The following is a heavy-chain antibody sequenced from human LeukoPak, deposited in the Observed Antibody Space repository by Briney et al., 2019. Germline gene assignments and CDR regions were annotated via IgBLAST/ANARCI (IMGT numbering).Heavy chain of an antibody. J-gene: IGHJ4*02. CDR2: INHSGST. D-gene: IGHD3-22*01. Sequence: PGGSLRLSCAASGFTFSSYAMSWIRQPPGKGLEWIGEINHSGSTNYNPSLKSRVTISVDTSKNQFSLKLSSVTAADTAVYYCASGVVIPQYWGQGTLVTVSS. V-gene: IGHV4-34*01. CDR3: ASGVVIPQY. CDR1: GFTFSSYA.